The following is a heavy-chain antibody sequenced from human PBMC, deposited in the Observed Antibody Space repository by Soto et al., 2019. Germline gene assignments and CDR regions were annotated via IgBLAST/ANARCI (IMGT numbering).Heavy chain of an antibody. CDR2: IIPVSGVP. J-gene: IGHJ6*02. CDR1: GGTFSYSA. D-gene: IGHD6-6*01. Sequence: QVQLVQSGTEVKKPGSSVKVSCKASGGTFSYSAISWVRQAPGQGLEWMGGIIPVSGVPNYAQKFQGRVTITADEYTTTAYLQLSSLRPEDADVYYCATPSVAARPKGGYYYADVWGQGTTVTVSS. CDR3: ATPSVAARPKGGYYYADV. V-gene: IGHV1-69*01.